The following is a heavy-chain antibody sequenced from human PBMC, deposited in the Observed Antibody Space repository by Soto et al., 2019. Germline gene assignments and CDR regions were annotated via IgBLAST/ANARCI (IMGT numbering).Heavy chain of an antibody. D-gene: IGHD3-16*02. CDR1: GFTFSSYS. V-gene: IGHV3-48*01. J-gene: IGHJ4*02. CDR3: ARDRYTSDYDYIWGSYRYTLGSFDY. Sequence: GGSLRLSCAASGFTFSSYSMNWVRQAPGKGLEWVSYISSSSSTIYYADSVKGRFTISRDNAKNSLYLQMNSLRAEDTAVYYCARDRYTSDYDYIWGSYRYTLGSFDYWGQGTLVTVSS. CDR2: ISSSSSTI.